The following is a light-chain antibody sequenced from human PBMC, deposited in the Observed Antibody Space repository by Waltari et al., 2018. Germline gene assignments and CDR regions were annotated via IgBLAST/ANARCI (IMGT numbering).Light chain of an antibody. J-gene: IGKJ1*01. V-gene: IGKV3D-20*01. CDR3: QQYGDSPRT. CDR1: QSVSGDF. Sequence: EIVLMQSPATLSLSPGDRATLPCGASQSVSGDFLAWYQHKPGLAPRLLIYDASTRASGIPDRFSGSGSGREFTLSISRLEPEDFAVYYCQQYGDSPRTFGQGTKVEIK. CDR2: DAS.